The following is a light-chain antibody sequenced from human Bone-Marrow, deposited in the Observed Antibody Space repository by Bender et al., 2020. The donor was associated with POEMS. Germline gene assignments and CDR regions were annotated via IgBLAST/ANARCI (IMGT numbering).Light chain of an antibody. CDR2: DVS. J-gene: IGLJ1*01. CDR3: SSYTTTNTRYV. V-gene: IGLV2-14*03. CDR1: SGDVGAYNF. Sequence: QSALTQPPSASGSPGQSVTISCMGTSGDVGAYNFVSWYQQHPGKAPKVMIYDVSNRPSGVSNRFSGSKSGNSAFLTISGLQAEDEADYYCSSYTTTNTRYVFGGGTKVTVL.